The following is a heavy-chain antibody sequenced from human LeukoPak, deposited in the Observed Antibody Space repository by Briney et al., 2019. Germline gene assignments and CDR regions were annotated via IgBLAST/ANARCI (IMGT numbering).Heavy chain of an antibody. D-gene: IGHD3-22*01. CDR2: IYYSGST. CDR1: GGSISSSSYY. Sequence: SETLSLTCTVSGGSISSSSYYWGWIRQPPGKGLEWIASIYYSGSTYYNPSLKSRVTISVDTSKNPFSLKLSSVTAADAAVYYCARHLYYYDSSGYSPYYFDYWGQGTLVTVSS. V-gene: IGHV4-39*01. J-gene: IGHJ4*02. CDR3: ARHLYYYDSSGYSPYYFDY.